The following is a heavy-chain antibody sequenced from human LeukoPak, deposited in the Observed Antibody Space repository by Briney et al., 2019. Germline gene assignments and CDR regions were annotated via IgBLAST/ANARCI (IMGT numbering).Heavy chain of an antibody. CDR3: ARALYHTFDY. V-gene: IGHV1-18*01. CDR1: GYTFRQYS. Sequence: ASVKVSCKASGYTFRQYSISWVRQAPGQGLEWMGWISANNNNTDNVQKLQGRVTMTTDTSTSTAYMELRSLRSDDTAVYYCARALYHTFDYWGQGTLVTVSS. J-gene: IGHJ4*02. D-gene: IGHD2-2*01. CDR2: ISANNNNT.